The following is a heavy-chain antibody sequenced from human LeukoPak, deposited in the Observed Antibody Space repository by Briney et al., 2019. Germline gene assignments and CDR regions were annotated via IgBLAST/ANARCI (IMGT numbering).Heavy chain of an antibody. CDR3: ARDRFPHDDAHYGMDV. CDR2: MWVWNDGSNE. D-gene: IGHD3-16*01. CDR1: GFTFSSYG. Sequence: GGSLRLSCTASGFTFSSYGMHWVRQAPGKGLEWVAVMWVWNDGSNEYYADSVKGRFTIARDNFKNTLYLQMVSLRAEDTADYYCARDRFPHDDAHYGMDVWGQGTTVTVSS. J-gene: IGHJ6*02. V-gene: IGHV3-33*01.